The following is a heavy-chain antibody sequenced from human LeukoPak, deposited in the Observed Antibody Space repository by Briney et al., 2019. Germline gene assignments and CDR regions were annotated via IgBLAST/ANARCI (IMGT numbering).Heavy chain of an antibody. CDR2: IRYDESKT. CDR1: GFAFSSYG. CDR3: AKSVIPSSYKGTYYMDV. D-gene: IGHD2-2*01. V-gene: IGHV3-30*02. J-gene: IGHJ6*03. Sequence: TGGSLRLSCAASGFAFSSYGMHWVRQAPGEGLEWVAFIRYDESKTFYGDSVKGRFTISRDNSKNTVHLQMNSLRPEDAALYFCAKSVIPSSYKGTYYMDVWGKGTTVTVSS.